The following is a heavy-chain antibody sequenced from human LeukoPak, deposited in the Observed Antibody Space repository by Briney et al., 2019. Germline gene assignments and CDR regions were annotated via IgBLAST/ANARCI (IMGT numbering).Heavy chain of an antibody. CDR1: GFIFRYYG. V-gene: IGHV3-23*01. CDR2: ISPSGGGT. Sequence: GGSLRLSCAASGFIFRYYGMNWVRQAPGKGLEWVSGISPSGGGTYYADSVKGRFTISRDNSKNTLYLQMNSLRAEDTAVYYCAKDVDYWGQGTLVTVSS. J-gene: IGHJ4*02. CDR3: AKDVDY.